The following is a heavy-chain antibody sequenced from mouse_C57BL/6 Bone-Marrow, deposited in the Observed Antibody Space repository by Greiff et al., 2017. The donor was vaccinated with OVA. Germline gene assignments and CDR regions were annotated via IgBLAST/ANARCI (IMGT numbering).Heavy chain of an antibody. CDR2: IYPRSGNT. V-gene: IGHV1-81*01. Sequence: VKLQESGAELARPGASVKLSCKASGYTFTSYGISWVKQRTGQGLEWIGEIYPRSGNTYSNEKFKGKATLTADKSSSTAYMELRSLTSEDSAVYFCARFRDVGILDYWGQGTTLTVSS. CDR3: ARFRDVGILDY. J-gene: IGHJ2*01. D-gene: IGHD3-3*01. CDR1: GYTFTSYG.